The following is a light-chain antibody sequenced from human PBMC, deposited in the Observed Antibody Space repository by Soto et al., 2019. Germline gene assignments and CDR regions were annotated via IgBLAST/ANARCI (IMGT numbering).Light chain of an antibody. CDR1: SSDVGGYNH. J-gene: IGLJ2*01. V-gene: IGLV2-14*01. CDR3: NSYTSSSTVI. Sequence: QSVLTQPASVSGSPGQSITISCTGTSSDVGGYNHVSWYQQHPGKAPKLMIYEVTDRPSGVSNRFSGSKSGNTASLTISGLQAEDEADYYCNSYTSSSTVIFGGGTKLTVL. CDR2: EVT.